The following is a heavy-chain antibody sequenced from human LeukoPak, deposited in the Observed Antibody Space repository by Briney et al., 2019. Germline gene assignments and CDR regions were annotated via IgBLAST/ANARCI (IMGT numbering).Heavy chain of an antibody. CDR3: ARIAMAGIGDGFDI. V-gene: IGHV3-48*03. Sequence: PGGSLRLSCAASGFSFSSYEMNWVRQTPGKGLEWLSYISDSGSTIYYADSVKGRFTISRDNARNSLYLQMNSLRAEDTALYYCARIAMAGIGDGFDIWGQGTMVTVSS. CDR1: GFSFSSYE. CDR2: ISDSGSTI. D-gene: IGHD6-19*01. J-gene: IGHJ3*02.